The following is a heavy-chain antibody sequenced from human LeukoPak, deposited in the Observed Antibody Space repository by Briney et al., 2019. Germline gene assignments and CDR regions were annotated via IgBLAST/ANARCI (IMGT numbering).Heavy chain of an antibody. J-gene: IGHJ4*02. CDR3: AKDRLITMVRGVIYFDY. V-gene: IGHV3-23*01. Sequence: PGGSLRLSCAASGFTVSSNYMSWVRQAPGKGLEWVSAISGSGGSTYYADSVKGRFTISRDNSKNTLYLQMNSLRAEDTAVYYCAKDRLITMVRGVIYFDYWGQGTLVTVSS. CDR1: GFTVSSNY. D-gene: IGHD3-10*01. CDR2: ISGSGGST.